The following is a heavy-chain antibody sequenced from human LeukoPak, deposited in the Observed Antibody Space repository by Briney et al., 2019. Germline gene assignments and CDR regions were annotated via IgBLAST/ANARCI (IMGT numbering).Heavy chain of an antibody. J-gene: IGHJ3*02. V-gene: IGHV4-30-4*01. CDR1: GGSISSGDYY. CDR3: ARGFYGGSRREIFDI. CDR2: IYYSGST. D-gene: IGHD4-23*01. Sequence: PSETLSLTCTVSGGSISSGDYYWSWIRQPPGKGLGWFGYIYYSGSTYYNPSLKSRVTISVDTSKNQFSLKLSSVTAADTAVYYCARGFYGGSRREIFDIWGQGTMVTVSS.